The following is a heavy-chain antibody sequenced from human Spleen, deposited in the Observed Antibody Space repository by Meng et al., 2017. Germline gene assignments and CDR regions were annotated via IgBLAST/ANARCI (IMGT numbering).Heavy chain of an antibody. J-gene: IGHJ4*02. CDR3: ARDSSGYYGTFDY. Sequence: QVQLLRSGAEVKKPGASVKVSCKASGYTFIGYYMHWVRQAPGQGLEWMGRINPNSGGTNYAQKFQGRVTMTRDTSISTAYMEMSRLRSDDTAVYYCARDSSGYYGTFDYWGQGTLVTVSS. CDR2: INPNSGGT. CDR1: GYTFIGYY. V-gene: IGHV1-2*06. D-gene: IGHD3-22*01.